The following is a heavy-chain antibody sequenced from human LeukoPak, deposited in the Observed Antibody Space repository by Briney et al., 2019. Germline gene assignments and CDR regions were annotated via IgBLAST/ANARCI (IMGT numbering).Heavy chain of an antibody. CDR1: GYTFTSYG. CDR3: ARGGYCSGGSCYESHAFDI. CDR2: ISAYNGNT. V-gene: IGHV1-18*01. Sequence: ASVKVSCKASGYTFTSYGISWVRQAPGQGLEWMGSISAYNGNTNYAQKLQGRVTMTTDTSTSTAYMELRSLRSDDTAVYYCARGGYCSGGSCYESHAFDIWGQGTMVTVSS. J-gene: IGHJ3*02. D-gene: IGHD2-15*01.